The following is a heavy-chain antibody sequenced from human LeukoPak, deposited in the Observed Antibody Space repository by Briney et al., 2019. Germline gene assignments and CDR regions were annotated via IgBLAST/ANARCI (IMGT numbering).Heavy chain of an antibody. CDR3: ARGGVVPAAGGYYYYMDV. CDR2: IIPIFGTA. J-gene: IGHJ6*03. CDR1: GGTFSSYA. V-gene: IGHV1-69*13. Sequence: SVKVSCKASGGTFSSYAISWVRQAPGQGLEWMGGIIPIFGTANYAQKFQGRVTITADESTSTAYMELSSLRSEDTAVYYCARGGVVPAAGGYYYYMDVWGKGTTVTVSS. D-gene: IGHD2-2*01.